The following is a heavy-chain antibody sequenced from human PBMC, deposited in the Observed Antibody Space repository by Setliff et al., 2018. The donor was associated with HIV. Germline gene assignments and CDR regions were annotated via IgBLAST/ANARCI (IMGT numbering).Heavy chain of an antibody. J-gene: IGHJ4*02. CDR1: GYTFTSYY. Sequence: ASVKVSCKASGYTFTSYYIYWARQAPGQGLQWMGIINPGDGSTIYAQKFQGRVTMTRDTSTSTLYMELSSLRSEDTAVYYCARDATYDYVWGTSSLVLDYWGQGTLVTVSS. CDR2: INPGDGST. CDR3: ARDATYDYVWGTSSLVLDY. D-gene: IGHD3-16*01. V-gene: IGHV1-46*01.